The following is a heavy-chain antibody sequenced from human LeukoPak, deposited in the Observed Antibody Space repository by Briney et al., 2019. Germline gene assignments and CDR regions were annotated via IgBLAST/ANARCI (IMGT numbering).Heavy chain of an antibody. J-gene: IGHJ4*02. V-gene: IGHV1-8*01. CDR2: MNPNSGNT. CDR3: ARRRGYCSGGSCYLFGY. D-gene: IGHD2-15*01. CDR1: GYTFTSYD. Sequence: GASVTVSCKASGYTFTSYDINWVRQATGQGLEWMGWMNPNSGNTGYAQKFQGRVTMTRDTSISTAYMELSSLRSEDTAVYYCARRRGYCSGGSCYLFGYWGQGTLVTVSS.